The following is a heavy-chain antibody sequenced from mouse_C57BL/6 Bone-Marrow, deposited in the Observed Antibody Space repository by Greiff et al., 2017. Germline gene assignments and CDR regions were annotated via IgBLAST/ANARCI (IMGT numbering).Heavy chain of an antibody. CDR1: GYTFTSYW. V-gene: IGHV1-69*01. CDR3: ARGGIWVVDY. Sequence: QVQLQQPGAELVMPGASVMLSCKASGYTFTSYWLHWVKQRPGQGLEWIGEIDPSDSYTNYNQQFMGKSTLTVDKSSSTSYMQISRLTSEDSAVYYCARGGIWVVDYWGKGTTLTVSS. J-gene: IGHJ2*01. CDR2: IDPSDSYT. D-gene: IGHD1-1*01.